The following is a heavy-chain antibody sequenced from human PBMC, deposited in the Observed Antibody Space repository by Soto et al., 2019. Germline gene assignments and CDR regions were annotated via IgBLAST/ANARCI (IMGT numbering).Heavy chain of an antibody. CDR3: ARDSATLVPGV. V-gene: IGHV1-18*01. J-gene: IGHJ6*02. CDR1: GYTFIRNG. D-gene: IGHD3-10*01. CDR2: ISAYNGNT. Sequence: QVQLVQSGAEVKKPGASVKVSCKASGYTFIRNGISWVRQAPGQGLEWMGWISAYNGNTEYAQKFRGRVTMTTDTSTSTADMELRNLRSDDTAVYYCARDSATLVPGVWGQGTTVTVSS.